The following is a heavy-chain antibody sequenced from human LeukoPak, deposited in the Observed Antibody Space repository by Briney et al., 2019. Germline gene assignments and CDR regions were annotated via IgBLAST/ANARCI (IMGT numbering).Heavy chain of an antibody. CDR3: ARDQEEGSGRSIYDY. CDR1: GYTFTSYY. V-gene: IGHV1-46*01. Sequence: ASVKVSCKASGYTFTSYYMHWVRQAPGQGLEWMGIINPSGGSTSYAQKFQGRVTMTTDTPTSTAYMELRSLTSDDTAVYYCARDQEEGSGRSIYDYWGQGTLVTVSS. CDR2: INPSGGST. D-gene: IGHD6-19*01. J-gene: IGHJ4*02.